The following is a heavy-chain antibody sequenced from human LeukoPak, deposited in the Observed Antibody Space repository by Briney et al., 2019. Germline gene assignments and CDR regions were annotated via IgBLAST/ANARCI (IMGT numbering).Heavy chain of an antibody. CDR3: ARDRLLGATYDAFDI. CDR2: ISYDGSNK. CDR1: GFTFSSYA. Sequence: GRSLRLSCAASGFTFSSYAMHWVRQAPGKGLEWVAVISYDGSNKYYADSVKGRFTISRDNSKSTLYLQMNSLRAEDMAVYYCARDRLLGATYDAFDIWGQGTMVTVSS. D-gene: IGHD1-26*01. V-gene: IGHV3-30-3*01. J-gene: IGHJ3*02.